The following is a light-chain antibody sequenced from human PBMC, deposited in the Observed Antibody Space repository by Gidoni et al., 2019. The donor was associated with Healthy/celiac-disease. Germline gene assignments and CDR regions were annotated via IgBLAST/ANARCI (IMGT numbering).Light chain of an antibody. CDR1: QSISSY. CDR2: AAS. CDR3: HQSYSTPWT. V-gene: IGKV1-39*01. J-gene: IGKJ1*01. Sequence: DIQMTQSPSSLSASVGDRVTITCRASQSISSYLNWYQQKPGKAPKLLIYAASSLQSGVPSRFSGSGSGTDSTLTLSRLQPEDFETYYCHQSYSTPWTFGQGTKVEIK.